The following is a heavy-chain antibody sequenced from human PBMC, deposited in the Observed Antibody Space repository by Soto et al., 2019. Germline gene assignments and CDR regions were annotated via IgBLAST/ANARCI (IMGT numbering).Heavy chain of an antibody. CDR3: ARGGALGTSWYWGEGLVS. J-gene: IGHJ4*02. CDR1: GYSFSSHA. Sequence: QVQLEQSGSEVKKSGSSVKVSCKASGYSFSSHAITWVRQAPGQGLEWMGGIIPVFGTPSYAQKFQGRVTISADKSKNTAYLEMRSLRSEDTAVYYCARGGALGTSWYWGEGLVSGGQGAQGTVSS. D-gene: IGHD6-13*01. CDR2: IIPVFGTP. V-gene: IGHV1-69*06.